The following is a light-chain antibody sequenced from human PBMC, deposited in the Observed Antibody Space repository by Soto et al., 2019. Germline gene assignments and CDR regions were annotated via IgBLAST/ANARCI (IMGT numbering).Light chain of an antibody. J-gene: IGKJ1*01. V-gene: IGKV3-20*01. Sequence: EIVLTQSPGTLSFSQGKRATLSCIASQSVSNSYLAWYQQKPGQTPRLLMYGASSRVTGIADRFSGSGSETGFTLTISRLEPEDFAVYYCHQYGSSPRTFGQGTKVDIK. CDR1: QSVSNSY. CDR2: GAS. CDR3: HQYGSSPRT.